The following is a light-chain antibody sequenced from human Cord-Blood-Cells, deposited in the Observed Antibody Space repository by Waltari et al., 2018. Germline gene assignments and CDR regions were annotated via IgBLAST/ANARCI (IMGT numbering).Light chain of an antibody. CDR1: QSFSSY. Sequence: EIVLTHSPATLSLSPGERVTLSCRASQSFSSYLAWYQQKPGQAPRLLIYHASNRATGLPSRFSCSGSGTDLTLTISSLEPEYFSVYYCQQRSNWPLTFGGGTKVEIK. CDR3: QQRSNWPLT. V-gene: IGKV3-11*01. J-gene: IGKJ4*01. CDR2: HAS.